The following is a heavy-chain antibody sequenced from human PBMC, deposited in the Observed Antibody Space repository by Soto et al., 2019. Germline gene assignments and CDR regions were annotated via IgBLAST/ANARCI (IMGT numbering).Heavy chain of an antibody. D-gene: IGHD2-21*01. CDR3: AREDRNCAFDI. J-gene: IGHJ3*02. Sequence: QVQLVESGGGVVQPGRSLRLSCAASGFTFSSYAMHWVRQAPGKGLEWVAVISYDGSNKYYADSVKGRFTISRDNSKNTLYLQMNSLRAEDTAVYYCAREDRNCAFDIWGQGTMVTVSS. CDR1: GFTFSSYA. V-gene: IGHV3-30-3*01. CDR2: ISYDGSNK.